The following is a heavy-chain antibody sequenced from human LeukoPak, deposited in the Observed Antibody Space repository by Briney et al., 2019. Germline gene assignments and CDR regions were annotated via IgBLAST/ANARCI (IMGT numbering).Heavy chain of an antibody. CDR3: ATSYDTNFDY. J-gene: IGHJ4*02. Sequence: PSETLSLTCTASGGSIRSYYWSWIRQPPGKGLEWIGYIYFSGSTSYNPSLKSRVNISVDKSKNQFSLKLNSVAAADTSVYYCATSYDTNFDYWGQGTRVTVSS. D-gene: IGHD3-3*01. CDR1: GGSIRSYY. V-gene: IGHV4-59*01. CDR2: IYFSGST.